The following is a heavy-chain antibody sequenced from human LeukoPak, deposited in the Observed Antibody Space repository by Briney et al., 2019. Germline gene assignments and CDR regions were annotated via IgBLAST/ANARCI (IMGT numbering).Heavy chain of an antibody. J-gene: IGHJ4*02. V-gene: IGHV4-4*07. D-gene: IGHD4-11*01. CDR1: GGSISSYY. CDR3: ARDRDYSNTFDY. CDR2: IYTSGST. Sequence: SETLSLTCTVSGGSISSYYWSWIRQPAGKGLEWIGRIYTSGSTNYNPSPKSRVTMSVDTSKNQFSLKLSSVTAADTAVYYCARDRDYSNTFDYWGQGTLVTVSS.